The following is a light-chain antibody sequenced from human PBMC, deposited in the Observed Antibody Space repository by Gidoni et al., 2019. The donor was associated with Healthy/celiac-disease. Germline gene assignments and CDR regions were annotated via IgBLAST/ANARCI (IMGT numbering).Light chain of an antibody. V-gene: IGKV1-9*01. CDR2: SAS. CDR3: LQINRYLGT. J-gene: IGKJ2*01. CDR1: QDIRRY. Sequence: IQLTHSPSSLSASVGDRVTITCRASQDIRRYLARYQQKPGKAPKLLIYSASTLQSGVPSRFRGSGAGTDFNITIRSLQPEEFATYYCLQINRYLGTFGQGTKLEIK.